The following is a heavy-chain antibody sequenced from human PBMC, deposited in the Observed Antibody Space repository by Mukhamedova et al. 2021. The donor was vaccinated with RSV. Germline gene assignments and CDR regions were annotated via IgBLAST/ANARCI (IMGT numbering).Heavy chain of an antibody. Sequence: GQCLEWMGIINPSGGSTSYAQKFQGRVTMTRDTSISTAYMELSSLRSEDTAVYYCARGKRGCSSTSCYLGFDPWGQGTLVTVSS. V-gene: IGHV1-46*01. CDR3: ARGKRGCSSTSCYLGFDP. J-gene: IGHJ5*02. D-gene: IGHD2-2*01. CDR2: INPSGGST.